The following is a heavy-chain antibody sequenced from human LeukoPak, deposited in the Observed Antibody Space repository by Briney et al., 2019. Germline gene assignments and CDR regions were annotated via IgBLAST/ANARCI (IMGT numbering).Heavy chain of an antibody. CDR3: ARGRYGADY. D-gene: IGHD4-17*01. CDR2: INHSGST. V-gene: IGHV4-34*01. Sequence: SETLSLTCTVSGGSISSYYWSWIRQPPGKGLEWIGEINHSGSTNYNPSLKSRVTISVDTSKNQFSLKLSSVTAADTAVYYCARGRYGADYWGQGTLVTVSS. J-gene: IGHJ4*02. CDR1: GGSISSYY.